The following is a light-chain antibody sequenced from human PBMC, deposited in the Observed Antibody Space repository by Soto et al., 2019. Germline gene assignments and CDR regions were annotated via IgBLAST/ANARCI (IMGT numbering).Light chain of an antibody. V-gene: IGKV1-39*01. Sequence: DIQMTQSPSSLSASVGDRVTITCRSSQSIRSYLHWYQQKPGKAPKLLIYAASSFQSWVPSRFSGSGSGTDFTLTISSLQPADFAAYYCQRSYNIPYTFGQGTKLEIK. J-gene: IGKJ2*01. CDR1: QSIRSY. CDR2: AAS. CDR3: QRSYNIPYT.